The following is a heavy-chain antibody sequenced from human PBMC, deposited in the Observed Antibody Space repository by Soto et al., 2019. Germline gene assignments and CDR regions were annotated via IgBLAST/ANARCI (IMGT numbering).Heavy chain of an antibody. V-gene: IGHV1-69*01. J-gene: IGHJ3*02. CDR3: ARDRIAPDDAFDI. Sequence: GASVKVSCKPSGYTFTSYAISWARQAPGQGREWMGGIIPIFGTANYAQKFQGRVTITADESTSTAYMELSSLRSEDTAVYYCARDRIAPDDAFDIWGQGTMVTVSS. CDR2: IIPIFGTA. CDR1: GYTFTSYA. D-gene: IGHD6-13*01.